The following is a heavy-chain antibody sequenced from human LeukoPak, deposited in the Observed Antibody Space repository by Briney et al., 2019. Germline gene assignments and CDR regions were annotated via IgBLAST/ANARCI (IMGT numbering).Heavy chain of an antibody. CDR2: SIPIFGRT. CDR1: GGTFSSPV. D-gene: IGHD4/OR15-4a*01. J-gene: IGHJ4*02. V-gene: IGHV1-69*05. CDR3: ARDVFSRDPHYGGPVHD. Sequence: SVKVSCKASGGTFSSPVISWLRQAPGQRREWMGGSIPIFGRTNYAQKFQGRVTITTDESTGTAYMELSSLRSEDTAVYYCARDVFSRDPHYGGPVHDWGQGTLVTVSS.